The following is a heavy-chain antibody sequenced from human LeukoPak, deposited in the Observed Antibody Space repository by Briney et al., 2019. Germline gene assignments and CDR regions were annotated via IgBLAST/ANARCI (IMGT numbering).Heavy chain of an antibody. CDR3: ARDEVVITVTTAYYYYGMDV. D-gene: IGHD4-17*01. Sequence: GGSLRLSCTPSGFTFSSHAMSWVRQAPGKGLEWVSSISSSSSYIYYADSVKGRFTISRDNAKNSLYLQMNSLRAEDTAVYYCARDEVVITVTTAYYYYGMDVWGQGTTVTVSS. CDR1: GFTFSSHA. V-gene: IGHV3-21*01. CDR2: ISSSSSYI. J-gene: IGHJ6*02.